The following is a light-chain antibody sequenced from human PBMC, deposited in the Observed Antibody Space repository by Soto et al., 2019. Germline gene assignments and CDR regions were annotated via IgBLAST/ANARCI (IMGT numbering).Light chain of an antibody. CDR1: QSIRSD. Sequence: DIQMTQSPSSLSASVGDRVTITCRASQSIRSDLNWYQQKPGKAPKLLIYAASILEDGVPSRFSGRGSGTDLTLTISSLQPEDFATYYCQQSYVTPWTFGQGTKVDIK. J-gene: IGKJ1*01. V-gene: IGKV1-39*01. CDR3: QQSYVTPWT. CDR2: AAS.